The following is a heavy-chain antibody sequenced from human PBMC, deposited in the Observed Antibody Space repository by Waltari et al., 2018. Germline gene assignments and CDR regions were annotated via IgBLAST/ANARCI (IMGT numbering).Heavy chain of an antibody. J-gene: IGHJ6*02. CDR2: ISGSGGST. CDR1: GFTFSSYA. V-gene: IGHV3-23*01. CDR3: AKRSTVTQYYYYYYGMDV. Sequence: EEQLLESGGGLVQPGGSLRLSCAASGFTFSSYAMSWVRQAPGKGLECVSAISGSGGSTYYADSVKGRFTISRDNSKNTLYLQMNSLRAEDTAVYYCAKRSTVTQYYYYYYGMDVWGQGTTVTVSS. D-gene: IGHD4-17*01.